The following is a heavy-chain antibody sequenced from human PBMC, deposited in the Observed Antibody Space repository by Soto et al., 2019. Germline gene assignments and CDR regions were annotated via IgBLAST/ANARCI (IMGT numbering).Heavy chain of an antibody. D-gene: IGHD6-19*01. CDR3: AYSTGWYRHDV. CDR1: GDSISNSRW. CDR2: IFHSGDT. Sequence: QVQLQESGPGLVKPSGTLSLTCAVSGDSISNSRWWTWVRQPPGKGLEWIGDIFHSGDTNYNPSLKSRVFISGDTSQNQFSLKVSSVTAADTAVYYCAYSTGWYRHDVWGQGTLVTVSS. V-gene: IGHV4-4*02. J-gene: IGHJ3*01.